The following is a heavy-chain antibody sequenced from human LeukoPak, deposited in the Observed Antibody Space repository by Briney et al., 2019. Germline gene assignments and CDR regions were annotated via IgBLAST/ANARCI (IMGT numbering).Heavy chain of an antibody. CDR1: GFTLRTYS. CDR3: ATDGRSSGWYGFDY. Sequence: GGSLLLSCAASGFTLRTYSMNWVRQPPGKGVEGVSSITRPVGRIDYADSLKARITISRDNARSTLYLKMNGLRAGDTAVYYCATDGRSSGWYGFDYWGQGILVTVSS. D-gene: IGHD6-19*01. J-gene: IGHJ4*02. CDR2: ITRPVGRI. V-gene: IGHV3-21*01.